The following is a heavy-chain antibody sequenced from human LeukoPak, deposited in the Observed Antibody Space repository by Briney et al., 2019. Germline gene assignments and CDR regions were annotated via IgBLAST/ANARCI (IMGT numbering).Heavy chain of an antibody. V-gene: IGHV4-4*09. Sequence: SETLSLTCSVSGGSINNYWWSWIRQPPGKGLEWIGYIYRGEATNYNPSLKSRVTLSVDTSKNQISPNLNSVTASDTAVYYCATHWLEATKMYSYWFDPWGQGTLVTVSS. CDR2: IYRGEAT. J-gene: IGHJ5*02. CDR1: GGSINNYW. D-gene: IGHD1/OR15-1a*01. CDR3: ATHWLEATKMYSYWFDP.